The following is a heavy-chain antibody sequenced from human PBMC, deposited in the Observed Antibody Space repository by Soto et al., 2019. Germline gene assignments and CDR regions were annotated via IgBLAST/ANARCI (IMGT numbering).Heavy chain of an antibody. CDR1: GGSISSGGYS. Sequence: HLQLQESGSGLVKPSQTLSLTCAVSGGSISSGGYSWSWIRQPPGKGLEWIGYIYHSGSTYYNSSLKRRVTISVDRSKNQFSLKLSSVTAADTAVYYCARVPTPWGQGTLVTVSS. V-gene: IGHV4-30-2*01. D-gene: IGHD2-2*01. J-gene: IGHJ5*02. CDR3: ARVPTP. CDR2: IYHSGST.